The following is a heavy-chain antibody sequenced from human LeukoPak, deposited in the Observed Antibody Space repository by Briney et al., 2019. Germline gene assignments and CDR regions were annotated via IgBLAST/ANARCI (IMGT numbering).Heavy chain of an antibody. Sequence: PGGSLRLSCEASGFTFTSYWMGWVRQAPGKGLEWVANIKHDGSEKKFGDSVKGRFTISRDNAKNSLYLQMNSLRAEDTALYYCAKQHYDSSGYHYPVDYWGQGTLVTVSS. CDR3: AKQHYDSSGYHYPVDY. CDR1: GFTFTSYW. D-gene: IGHD3-22*01. J-gene: IGHJ4*02. V-gene: IGHV3-7*03. CDR2: IKHDGSEK.